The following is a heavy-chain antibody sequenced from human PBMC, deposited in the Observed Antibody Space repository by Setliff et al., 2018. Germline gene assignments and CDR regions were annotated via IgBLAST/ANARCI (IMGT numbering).Heavy chain of an antibody. CDR3: ARVESMVRGKNILRHFDY. CDR2: VTVYNGNT. J-gene: IGHJ4*02. CDR1: GYTFSNYG. D-gene: IGHD3-10*01. Sequence: ASVKVSCKASGYTFSNYGVNWVRQAHGQGLEWMGWVTVYNGNTKYAQNLQGRLTLTTDISTSTAYMELGSLTTDDTAVYYCARVESMVRGKNILRHFDYWGQGIQVTVSS. V-gene: IGHV1-18*01.